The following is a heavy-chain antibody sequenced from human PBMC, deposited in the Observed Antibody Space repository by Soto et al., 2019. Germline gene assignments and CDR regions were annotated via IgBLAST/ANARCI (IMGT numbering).Heavy chain of an antibody. J-gene: IGHJ5*02. Sequence: GGSLRLSCAASGFTFSTYAMHWVRQAPGKGLEWVAVISFDGNKKYYADSLKGRFTISRDNSKNTLYLQMNSLRAEDTAVYYCGRGFLEWLYFPWGQGNLVTVSS. V-gene: IGHV3-30-3*01. CDR3: GRGFLEWLYFP. CDR2: ISFDGNKK. CDR1: GFTFSTYA. D-gene: IGHD3-3*01.